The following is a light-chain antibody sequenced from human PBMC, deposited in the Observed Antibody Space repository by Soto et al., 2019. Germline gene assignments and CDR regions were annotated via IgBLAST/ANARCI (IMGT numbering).Light chain of an antibody. V-gene: IGLV2-11*01. CDR1: SSDVGDYKY. Sequence: QSALTQPRSVSGSPGQSVTVSCTGTSSDVGDYKYVSWYRQHPGKAPKLMIYDVSKRPSGVPDRFSGSKSPDTASLTISGLQAEDEADYYCSSYAGSYTLVFCGGTKLTVL. CDR2: DVS. CDR3: SSYAGSYTLV. J-gene: IGLJ3*02.